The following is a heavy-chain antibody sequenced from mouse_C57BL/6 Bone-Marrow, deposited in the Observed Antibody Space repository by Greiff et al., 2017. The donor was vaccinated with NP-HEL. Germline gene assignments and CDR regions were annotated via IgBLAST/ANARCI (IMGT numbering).Heavy chain of an antibody. CDR2: IRSKSNNYAT. J-gene: IGHJ1*03. Sequence: EVHLVESGGGLVQPKGSLKLSCAASGFSFNTYAMNWVRQAPGKGLEWVARIRSKSNNYATYYADSVKARFTISRDESESMLYLHMSILKTEVTTMYYCLRHRRLWYFDVWGTGTTITVSS. CDR1: GFSFNTYA. CDR3: LRHRRLWYFDV. V-gene: IGHV10-1*01.